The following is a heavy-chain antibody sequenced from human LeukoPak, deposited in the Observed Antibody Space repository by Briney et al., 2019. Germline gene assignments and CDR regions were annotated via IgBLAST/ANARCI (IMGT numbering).Heavy chain of an antibody. CDR2: INPSGGST. J-gene: IGHJ4*02. CDR3: AREAYCGGDCYSFSY. CDR1: GYTFTSYY. Sequence: GASVKVSCKASGYTFTSYYMHWVRQAPGQGLEWMGIINPSGGSTSYAQKFQGRVTMTRDMSTSTVYMELSSLRSDDTAVYYCAREAYCGGDCYSFSYWGQGTLVTVSS. D-gene: IGHD2-21*02. V-gene: IGHV1-46*01.